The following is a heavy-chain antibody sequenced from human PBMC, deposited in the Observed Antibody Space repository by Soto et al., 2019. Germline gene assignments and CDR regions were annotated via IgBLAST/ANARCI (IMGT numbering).Heavy chain of an antibody. Sequence: QITLKESGPTLVKPTQTLTLTCTVSGLSLRTTGVGVGWVRQPPGKALEWLALLYWDDDKRYSPSLKSSLTITKYISEKEVVLTMTNMDTVDTATYYWVQSRCGGDSREIYSSHACYGLDVWGQGTTVPVSS. J-gene: IGHJ6*02. CDR3: VQSRCGGDSREIYSSHACYGLDV. CDR1: GLSLRTTGVG. CDR2: LYWDDDK. D-gene: IGHD2-21*02. V-gene: IGHV2-5*02.